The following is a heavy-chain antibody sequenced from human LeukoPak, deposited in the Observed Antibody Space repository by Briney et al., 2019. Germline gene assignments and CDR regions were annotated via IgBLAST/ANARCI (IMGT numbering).Heavy chain of an antibody. Sequence: ASVKVSCKASGGTFSDYALNWVRQAPGQGLEWMGVFIPILGTANSTQKFQGRVTITADISTNTVYMELSSLRSEDTAVYFCAGIPVFGVVLHQEPVWGKGTTVTVSS. CDR1: GGTFSDYA. CDR3: AGIPVFGVVLHQEPV. D-gene: IGHD3-3*01. V-gene: IGHV1-69*10. J-gene: IGHJ6*04. CDR2: FIPILGTA.